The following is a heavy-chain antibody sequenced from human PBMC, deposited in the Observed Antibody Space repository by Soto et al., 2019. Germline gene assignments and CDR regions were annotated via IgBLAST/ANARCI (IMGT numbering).Heavy chain of an antibody. D-gene: IGHD3-3*01. Sequence: GSLRLSCAASGFTFSTYAMSWVRQAPGKGLEWVAGISASGDNSYYADSVKGRFTISRDNSKSTLYLQMNNLRAEDTAVYYCADGGEWSFNFVYWGQGTLVTVSS. CDR1: GFTFSTYA. V-gene: IGHV3-23*01. CDR3: ADGGEWSFNFVY. CDR2: ISASGDNS. J-gene: IGHJ4*02.